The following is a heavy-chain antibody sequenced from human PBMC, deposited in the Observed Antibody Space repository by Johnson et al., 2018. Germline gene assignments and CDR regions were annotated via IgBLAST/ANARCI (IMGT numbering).Heavy chain of an antibody. CDR2: IWYDGSNK. Sequence: QLVESGGGVVQPGRSLRLSCAASGFTFSSYGMHWVRQAPGKGLEWVAVIWYDGSNKYYADSVKGRFTISRDNSKNTLYLQMNSLRAEDTAVYYCARARSGGIQLYYYYYGMDVWGQGTTFTVSS. D-gene: IGHD5-18*01. J-gene: IGHJ6*02. CDR1: GFTFSSYG. V-gene: IGHV3-33*01. CDR3: ARARSGGIQLYYYYYGMDV.